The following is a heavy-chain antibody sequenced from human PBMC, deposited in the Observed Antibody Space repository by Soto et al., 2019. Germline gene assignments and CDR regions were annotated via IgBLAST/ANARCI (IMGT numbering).Heavy chain of an antibody. Sequence: SETLSLTCAVSGGSISSGGYSWSWIRQPPGKGLEWIGYIYHSGSTYYNPSLKSRVTISVDRSKNQFSLKLSSVTAADTAVYYCANSYGDYVSYWGQGTLVTVSS. CDR1: GGSISSGGYS. D-gene: IGHD4-17*01. CDR3: ANSYGDYVSY. J-gene: IGHJ4*02. V-gene: IGHV4-30-2*01. CDR2: IYHSGST.